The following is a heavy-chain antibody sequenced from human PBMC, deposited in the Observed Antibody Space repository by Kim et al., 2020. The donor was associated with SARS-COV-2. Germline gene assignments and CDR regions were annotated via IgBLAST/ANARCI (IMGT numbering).Heavy chain of an antibody. V-gene: IGHV4-34*01. Sequence: SETLSLTCAVYGGSFSGYYWSWIRQPPGKGLEWIGEINHSGSTNYNPSLKSRVTISVDTSKNQFSLKLSSVTAADTAVYYCARGKGYSYGSGRYTPFDPWGQGTLVTVSS. CDR2: INHSGST. CDR1: GGSFSGYY. D-gene: IGHD5-18*01. CDR3: ARGKGYSYGSGRYTPFDP. J-gene: IGHJ5*02.